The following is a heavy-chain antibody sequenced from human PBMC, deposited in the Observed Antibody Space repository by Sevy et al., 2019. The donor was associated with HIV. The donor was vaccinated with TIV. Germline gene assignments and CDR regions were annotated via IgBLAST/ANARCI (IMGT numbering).Heavy chain of an antibody. D-gene: IGHD1-26*01. Sequence: GGSLRLSCAASGFTFSSYSMNWVRQAPGKGLEWVSSISSSSSYIYYADSVKGGFTISRDNAKNSLYLQMNSLRAEDTAVYYCARERIVGAVRAFDIWGQGTMVTISS. CDR1: GFTFSSYS. V-gene: IGHV3-21*01. J-gene: IGHJ3*02. CDR2: ISSSSSYI. CDR3: ARERIVGAVRAFDI.